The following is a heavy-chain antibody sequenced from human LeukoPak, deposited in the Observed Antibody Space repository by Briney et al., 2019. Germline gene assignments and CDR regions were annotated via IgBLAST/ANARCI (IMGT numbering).Heavy chain of an antibody. CDR1: GGSISSSSYY. V-gene: IGHV4-39*07. CDR2: IYYSGST. D-gene: IGHD4-23*01. CDR3: ARLSLVTRDFDY. J-gene: IGHJ4*02. Sequence: PSETLSLTCTVSGGSISSSSYYWGGIRQPPGKGLEWIGSIYYSGSTYYNPSLKSRVTISVDTSKNQFSLKLSSVTAANTAVYYCARLSLVTRDFDYWGQGTLVTVSS.